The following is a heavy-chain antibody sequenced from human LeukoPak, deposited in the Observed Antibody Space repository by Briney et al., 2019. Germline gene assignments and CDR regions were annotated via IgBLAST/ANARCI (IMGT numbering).Heavy chain of an antibody. CDR3: AKYLSGSFDY. CDR1: GFTFNTYW. V-gene: IGHV3-7*01. CDR2: INQDGSDE. D-gene: IGHD3-22*01. J-gene: IGHJ4*02. Sequence: PGGSLRLSCAASGFTFNTYWMSWVRQAPGKGLEWVANINQDGSDEYYVASVRGRFTISRDNAKNSLYLQMNSLRAEDTAVYYCAKYLSGSFDYWGQGTLVTVSS.